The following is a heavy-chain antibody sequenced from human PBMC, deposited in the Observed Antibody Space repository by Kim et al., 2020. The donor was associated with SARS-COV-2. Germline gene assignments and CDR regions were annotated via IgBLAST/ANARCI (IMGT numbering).Heavy chain of an antibody. Sequence: PSLKSRIHITVDTSTNQFSLKLSCVTAADTAVYYCAGYSSSWYYYGMDVWGQGTTVTVSS. J-gene: IGHJ6*02. V-gene: IGHV4-39*01. CDR3: AGYSSSWYYYGMDV. D-gene: IGHD6-13*01.